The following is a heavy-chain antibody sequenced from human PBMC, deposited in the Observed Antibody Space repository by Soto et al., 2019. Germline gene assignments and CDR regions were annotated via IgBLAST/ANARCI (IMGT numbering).Heavy chain of an antibody. Sequence: SSETLSLTCTVSGGSITNSYWSWIRQPPGKRLEWIGYIYYSGSTNYNPSLKSRVTISVDTSKNQFSLNLRSVTAAGTAVYYCANYRRGWFDPWGQGTLVTVSS. D-gene: IGHD3-10*01. CDR2: IYYSGST. CDR3: ANYRRGWFDP. CDR1: GGSITNSY. J-gene: IGHJ5*02. V-gene: IGHV4-59*01.